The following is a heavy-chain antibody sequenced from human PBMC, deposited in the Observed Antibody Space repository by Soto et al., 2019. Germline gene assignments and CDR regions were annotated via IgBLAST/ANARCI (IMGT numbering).Heavy chain of an antibody. CDR2: IYYNGNT. J-gene: IGHJ5*02. Sequence: SETLSLTCTVSGASISSGAYFWSWIRQHPERGLQWIGNIYYNGNTYYNPSLRSRLTMSIDTSQNHFSLRLNSVTAADTAMYYCARVFCTSSTCYFPGWFDPWGQGALVTVSS. CDR1: GASISSGAYF. CDR3: ARVFCTSSTCYFPGWFDP. D-gene: IGHD2-21*01. V-gene: IGHV4-31*03.